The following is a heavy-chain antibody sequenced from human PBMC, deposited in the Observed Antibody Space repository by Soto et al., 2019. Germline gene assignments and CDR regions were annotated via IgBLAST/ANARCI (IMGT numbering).Heavy chain of an antibody. CDR1: GGSISSGGYY. V-gene: IGHV4-31*03. CDR2: IYYSGST. Sequence: SETLSLTCTVSGGSISSGGYYWSWIRQHPGKGLEWIGYIYYSGSTYYNPSLKSRVTISVDTSKNQFSLKLSSVTAADTAVYYCARGNHYYDSSGYYSYYYYGMDVWGQGTTVTVSS. D-gene: IGHD3-22*01. J-gene: IGHJ6*02. CDR3: ARGNHYYDSSGYYSYYYYGMDV.